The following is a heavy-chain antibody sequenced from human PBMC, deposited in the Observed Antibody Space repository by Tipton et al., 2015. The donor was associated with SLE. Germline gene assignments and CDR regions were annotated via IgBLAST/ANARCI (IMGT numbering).Heavy chain of an antibody. V-gene: IGHV4-59*08. J-gene: IGHJ4*02. CDR2: IDNSGST. CDR3: ARALSGSYYRYFDS. Sequence: TLSLTCTVSGGSIKGHYWSWIRQPPGKGLEWIGYIDNSGSTNCNPSLKSRVTISVETSKNQFSLKLSSVTAADTAVYYCARALSGSYYRYFDSWGQGSLVTVSS. CDR1: GGSIKGHY. D-gene: IGHD1-26*01.